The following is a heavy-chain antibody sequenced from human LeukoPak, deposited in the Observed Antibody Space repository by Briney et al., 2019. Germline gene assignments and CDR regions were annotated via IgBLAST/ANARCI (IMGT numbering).Heavy chain of an antibody. J-gene: IGHJ4*02. V-gene: IGHV4-39*01. D-gene: IGHD1-26*01. Sequence: SETLSLTXTVSGGSISGSSNYWGWIRQPPGKGLEWIGSIYYSGSTYYNPSLKSRVTISVDTSKNQFSLKLSSVTAADTAVYYCARHVVGATVYYFDYWGQGTLVTVSS. CDR2: IYYSGST. CDR3: ARHVVGATVYYFDY. CDR1: GGSISGSSNY.